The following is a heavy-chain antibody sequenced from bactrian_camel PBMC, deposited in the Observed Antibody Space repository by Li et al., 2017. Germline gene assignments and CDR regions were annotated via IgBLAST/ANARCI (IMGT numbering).Heavy chain of an antibody. CDR1: ALTDISKC. Sequence: QVQLVESGGGSVRAGESLMLSCVFSALTDISKCMGWFRQAPGKEREGVASLVRGGAANYTDSVKGRFTISMDNAKNTLYLQMNSLKPEDTAMYYCAADENGGSWEDWEDSSEYNYWGQGTQVTVS. CDR2: LVRGGAA. CDR3: AADENGGSWEDWEDSSEYNY. D-gene: IGHD2*01. V-gene: IGHV3S53*01. J-gene: IGHJ4*01.